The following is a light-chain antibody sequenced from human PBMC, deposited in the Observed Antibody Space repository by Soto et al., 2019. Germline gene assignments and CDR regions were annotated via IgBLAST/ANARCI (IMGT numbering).Light chain of an antibody. CDR3: QWRSDWPPRLT. V-gene: IGKV3-11*01. J-gene: IGKJ4*01. CDR2: DSS. Sequence: EVVLTQSPATLSLSPGERATLSCRASESIGYYLAWYQQKLGQAPKLHIYDSSHRAMSIPGRFSGDGSGTDFTLTISSLEPDDFAVYYCQWRSDWPPRLTFGGGTKVEIK. CDR1: ESIGYY.